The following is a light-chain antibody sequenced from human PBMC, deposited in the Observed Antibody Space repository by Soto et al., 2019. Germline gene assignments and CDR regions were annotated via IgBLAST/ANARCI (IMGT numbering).Light chain of an antibody. CDR2: AAS. Sequence: DIQMTQSPSSLSASVGDRVTITCRASQSISNYLNWYQQKPGKAPKLLIYAASSLQSGVPSRFSGSGSGTDFTLTISSLQPEDFATYYCQQRYSTPLTFGQGTKVEIK. V-gene: IGKV1-39*01. CDR3: QQRYSTPLT. CDR1: QSISNY. J-gene: IGKJ1*01.